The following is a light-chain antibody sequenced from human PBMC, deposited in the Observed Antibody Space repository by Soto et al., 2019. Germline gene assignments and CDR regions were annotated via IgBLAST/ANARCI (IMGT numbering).Light chain of an antibody. CDR2: DVT. CDR1: HNDVGHENF. J-gene: IGLJ1*01. Sequence: QSALAQPASVSGFPGQSITISCTGTHNDVGHENFVSWYQQHPDKVPKLIIYDVTRRASGISSRFSASKSGNTAYLAISGLQADDEADYYCCSYGSDNPRFYVFGTGTKVTVL. V-gene: IGLV2-14*03. CDR3: CSYGSDNPRFYV.